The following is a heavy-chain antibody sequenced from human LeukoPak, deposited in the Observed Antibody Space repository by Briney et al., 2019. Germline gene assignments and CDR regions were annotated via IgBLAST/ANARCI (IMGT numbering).Heavy chain of an antibody. D-gene: IGHD1-1*01. Sequence: GESLKISCKGSGYSFTSNWISWVRRMPGKGLEWMGRIDPSDSYTNYSPSFQGHVTISADKSISTAYLQWSSLKASDTAMYYCARQPEGTWFDPWGQGTLVTVSS. CDR1: GYSFTSNW. J-gene: IGHJ5*02. V-gene: IGHV5-10-1*01. CDR2: IDPSDSYT. CDR3: ARQPEGTWFDP.